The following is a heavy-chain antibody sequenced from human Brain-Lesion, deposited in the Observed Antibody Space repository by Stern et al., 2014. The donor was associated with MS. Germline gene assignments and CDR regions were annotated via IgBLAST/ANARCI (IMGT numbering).Heavy chain of an antibody. CDR2: ISNDGNHK. CDR1: GFTYTDYW. V-gene: IGHV3-30*18. Sequence: MQLVESGGGLVQPGGSLRLSCAASGFTYTDYWMRWVRQAPGKGPEWVAVISNDGNHKYYAGSVKDRFTISRDNFKNTLYLQMNSLRVEDTAVYYCAKHLAERPFDYWGQGTLVTVSS. D-gene: IGHD1-1*01. J-gene: IGHJ4*02. CDR3: AKHLAERPFDY.